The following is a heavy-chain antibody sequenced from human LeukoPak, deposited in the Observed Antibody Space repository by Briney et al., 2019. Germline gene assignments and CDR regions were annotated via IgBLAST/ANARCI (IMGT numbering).Heavy chain of an antibody. CDR3: AKGLKYYYDSSPSPGMY. CDR2: ISGSGGST. Sequence: GGTLRLSCAASGFAFSSYCMSWVRQAPGKGLEWVSAISGSGGSTYYADSVKGRFTISRDNSKNTLYLQMNSLRAEDTAVYYCAKGLKYYYDSSPSPGMYWGQGTLVTVSS. J-gene: IGHJ4*02. CDR1: GFAFSSYC. D-gene: IGHD3-22*01. V-gene: IGHV3-23*01.